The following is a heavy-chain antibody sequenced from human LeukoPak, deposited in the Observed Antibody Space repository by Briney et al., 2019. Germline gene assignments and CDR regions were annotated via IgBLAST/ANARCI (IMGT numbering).Heavy chain of an antibody. J-gene: IGHJ4*02. D-gene: IGHD2-21*02. CDR3: ARGSRWDTAMVTRAYCGGDCSKNLDY. CDR1: GGSISSSSYY. V-gene: IGHV4-39*07. CDR2: INHSGST. Sequence: KTSETLSLTCTVSGGSISSSSYYWSWIRQPPGKGLEWIGEINHSGSTNYNPSLKSRVTISVDTSKNQFSLKLSSVTAADTAVYYCARGSRWDTAMVTRAYCGGDCSKNLDYWGQGTLVTVYS.